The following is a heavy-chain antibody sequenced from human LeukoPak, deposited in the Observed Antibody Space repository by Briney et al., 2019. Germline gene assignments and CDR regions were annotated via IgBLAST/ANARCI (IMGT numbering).Heavy chain of an antibody. CDR2: ISSSGTYI. D-gene: IGHD3-22*01. V-gene: IGHV3-21*01. Sequence: GGSLRLSCAASGFTFSSYSMDWVRQAPGKGLEWVSSISSSGTYIYYADSVRGRFTISRDDAKNSLYLQMNSLRAEDTAVYYCSRDPYYYDSSGRFDYWGQGILVTVSS. CDR3: SRDPYYYDSSGRFDY. J-gene: IGHJ4*02. CDR1: GFTFSSYS.